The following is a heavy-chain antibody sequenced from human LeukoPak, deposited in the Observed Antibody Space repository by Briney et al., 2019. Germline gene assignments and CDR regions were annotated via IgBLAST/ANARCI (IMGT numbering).Heavy chain of an antibody. J-gene: IGHJ4*02. CDR3: AGLHPRNTVDF. D-gene: IGHD2/OR15-2a*01. CDR2: ISDIGSI. V-gene: IGHV4-59*08. CDR1: GGTISSYY. Sequence: PAESLSLTCTASGGTISSYYRSWIRQPPGKGLEWIAYISDIGSINYNPSLKSRVTISLDTSKNQFSLKLSSVTAADTAVYYCAGLHPRNTVDFWGQGTLVTVSS.